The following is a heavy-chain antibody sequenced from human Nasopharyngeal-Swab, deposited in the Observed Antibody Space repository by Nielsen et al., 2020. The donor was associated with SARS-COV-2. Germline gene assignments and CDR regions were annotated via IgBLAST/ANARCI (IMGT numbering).Heavy chain of an antibody. CDR3: AKVQSGEDYFDY. D-gene: IGHD1-26*01. CDR2: ISWNSGSI. Sequence: GGSLRLSCAASGYTFDDFALHWVRQAPGEGLEWVSGISWNSGSIGYADSVKGRFTISRDNAKNSLYLQMNSLRPEDTALYYCAKVQSGEDYFDYWGQGTLVTVSS. CDR1: GYTFDDFA. J-gene: IGHJ4*02. V-gene: IGHV3-9*01.